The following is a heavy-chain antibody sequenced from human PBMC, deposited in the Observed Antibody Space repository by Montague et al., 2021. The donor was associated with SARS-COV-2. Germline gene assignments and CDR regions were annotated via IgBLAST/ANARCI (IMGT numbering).Heavy chain of an antibody. Sequence: PALVKPTQTLTLTCTVSGFSLNNRSGVTWTRQPPGKALEWLAHIFLNGEQSVTTSLKTRVTVSRDTSKNQVVLSMTNVDLADTATYYCARIRSDPPLLYLGVWDYYFDFWGQGILVYVSS. J-gene: IGHJ4*02. CDR1: GFSLNNRSG. V-gene: IGHV2-26*01. CDR3: ARIRSDPPLLYLGVWDYYFDF. CDR2: IFLNGEQ. D-gene: IGHD3-16*02.